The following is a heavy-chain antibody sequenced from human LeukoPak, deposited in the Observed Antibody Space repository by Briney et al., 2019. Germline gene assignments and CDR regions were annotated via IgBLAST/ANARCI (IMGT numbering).Heavy chain of an antibody. J-gene: IGHJ4*02. CDR1: GFTFDDYA. CDR2: ISWNSGSI. Sequence: SLRLSCAASGFTFDDYATHWVRQAPGKGLEWVSGISWNSGSIGYADSVKGRFTISRDNAKNSLYLQMNSLRAEDTALYYCAKDRGVGSGSYYSELDYWGQGALVTVSS. D-gene: IGHD3-10*01. CDR3: AKDRGVGSGSYYSELDY. V-gene: IGHV3-9*01.